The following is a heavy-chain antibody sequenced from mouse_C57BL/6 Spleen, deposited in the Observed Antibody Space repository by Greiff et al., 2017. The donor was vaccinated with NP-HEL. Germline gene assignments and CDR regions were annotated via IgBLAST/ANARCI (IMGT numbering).Heavy chain of an antibody. J-gene: IGHJ3*01. CDR1: GFSLTSYG. D-gene: IGHD2-5*01. Sequence: QVQLKESGPGLVQPSQSLSITCTVSGFSLTSYGVHWVRQSPGQGLEWLGVIWSGGSTDYNAAFISRLSISKDNPKSQVFFKMNSLQADDTAVYYCARKGSNYPFAYWGQGTLVTVSA. CDR2: IWSGGST. CDR3: ARKGSNYPFAY. V-gene: IGHV2-2*01.